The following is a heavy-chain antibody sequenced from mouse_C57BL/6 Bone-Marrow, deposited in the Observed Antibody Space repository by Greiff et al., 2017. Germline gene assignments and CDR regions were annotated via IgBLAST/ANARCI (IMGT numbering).Heavy chain of an antibody. J-gene: IGHJ4*01. D-gene: IGHD2-5*01. CDR3: TREGNSNPYAMDY. CDR2: ISSGGDYI. CDR1: GFTFSSYA. V-gene: IGHV5-9-1*02. Sequence: EVKLQESGEGLVKPGGSLKLSCAASGFTFSSYAMSWVRQTPEKRLAWVAYISSGGDYIYYADTVKGRFTISRDNARNTLYLQMSSLKSEDTAMYYCTREGNSNPYAMDYWGQGTSVTVSS.